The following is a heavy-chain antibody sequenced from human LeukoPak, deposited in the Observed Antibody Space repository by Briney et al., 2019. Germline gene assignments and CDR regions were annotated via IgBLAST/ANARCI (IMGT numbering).Heavy chain of an antibody. CDR1: GGTFSSYA. V-gene: IGHV1-69*13. CDR2: IIPIFGTA. CDR3: ARGSSNYGPEPLYYYYYMDV. Sequence: SVKVSCKASGGTFSSYAISWVRQAPGQGLEWMGGIIPIFGTANYAQKFQGRVTITADESTSTAYMELSSLRSEDTAVYYCARGSSNYGPEPLYYYYYMDVWGKGTTVTVSS. J-gene: IGHJ6*03. D-gene: IGHD4-11*01.